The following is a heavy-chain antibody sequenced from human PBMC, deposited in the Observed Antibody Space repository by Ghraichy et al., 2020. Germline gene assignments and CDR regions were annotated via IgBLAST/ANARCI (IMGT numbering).Heavy chain of an antibody. J-gene: IGHJ4*02. CDR2: IGSNSGSI. V-gene: IGHV3-9*01. D-gene: IGHD1-26*01. Sequence: GGSLRLSCAASGFTFDDYAMHWVRQTPGKGLEWVSGIGSNSGSIDYADSVRGRFTISRDNAKNSLYLEMNSLRTEDTALYYCAKDRRRIVGATTDFDYWGRGTLVTVSS. CDR1: GFTFDDYA. CDR3: AKDRRRIVGATTDFDY.